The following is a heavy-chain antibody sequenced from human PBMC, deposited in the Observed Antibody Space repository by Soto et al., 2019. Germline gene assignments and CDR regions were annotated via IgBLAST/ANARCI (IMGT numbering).Heavy chain of an antibody. Sequence: QVQLVESGGGLVKPGGSLRLSCAASGFTFSDYYMSWIRQAPGKGLEWVSYISSSSSYTNYADSEKGRFTISRDNAKNSLYLQMNSLRAEDTAVYYCARYNTYASLYGSYGMDVWGQGTTVTVSS. D-gene: IGHD3-10*01. J-gene: IGHJ6*02. V-gene: IGHV3-11*05. CDR1: GFTFSDYY. CDR3: ARYNTYASLYGSYGMDV. CDR2: ISSSSSYT.